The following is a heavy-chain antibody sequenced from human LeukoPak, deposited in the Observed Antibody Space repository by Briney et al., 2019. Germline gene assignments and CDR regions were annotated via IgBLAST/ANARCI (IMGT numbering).Heavy chain of an antibody. D-gene: IGHD1-26*01. CDR1: GFTFSSYA. V-gene: IGHV3-64*01. J-gene: IGHJ4*02. CDR2: ISSNGGST. CDR3: ARGYSGSYWSFGTVAPVQDY. Sequence: GGSLRLSCAASGFTFSSYAMHWVRQAPGKGLEYVSAISSNGGSTYYANSVKGRFTISRDNSKNTLYLQMGSLRAEDMAVYYCARGYSGSYWSFGTVAPVQDYWGQGTLVTVSS.